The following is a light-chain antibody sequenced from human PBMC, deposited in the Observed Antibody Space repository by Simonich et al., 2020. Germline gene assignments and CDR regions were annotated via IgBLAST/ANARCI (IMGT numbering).Light chain of an antibody. CDR1: KLGDKY. CDR2: QVS. J-gene: IGLJ2*01. CDR3: QAWDSSTVV. V-gene: IGLV3-1*01. Sequence: SYELTQPPSVSVSPGQTASITCSGDKLGDKYACWYQQKPGQSPFLVIYQVSKRPSGIPERFSGSNSGNTATLTISGTQAMDEADYYCQAWDSSTVVFGGGTKLTVL.